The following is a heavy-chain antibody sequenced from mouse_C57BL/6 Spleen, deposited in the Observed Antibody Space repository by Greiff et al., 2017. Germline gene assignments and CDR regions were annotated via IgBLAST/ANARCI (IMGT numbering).Heavy chain of an antibody. CDR3: ARDRWLLRNWYFDV. Sequence: EVKLMESGPGLVKPSQSLSLTCSVTGYSITSGYYWNWIRQFPGNKLEWMGYISYDGSNNYNPSLKNRIPITRDTSKHQFFLKLNSVTTEDTATYYCARDRWLLRNWYFDVWGTGTTVTVSS. V-gene: IGHV3-6*01. CDR1: GYSITSGYY. D-gene: IGHD2-3*01. CDR2: ISYDGSN. J-gene: IGHJ1*03.